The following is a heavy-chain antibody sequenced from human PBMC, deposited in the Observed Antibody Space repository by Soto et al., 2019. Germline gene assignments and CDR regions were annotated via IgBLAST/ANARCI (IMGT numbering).Heavy chain of an antibody. D-gene: IGHD1-26*01. CDR1: GFTFSSYD. J-gene: IGHJ3*02. CDR2: IGTAGDT. CDR3: ARGAIVGATSAFDI. V-gene: IGHV3-13*01. Sequence: GGSLRLSCAASGFTFSSYDMHWVRQATGKGLEWVSAIGTAGDTYYPGSVKGRFTISRENAKNSLYLQMNSLRAGDTAVYYCARGAIVGATSAFDIWGQGTMVTVSS.